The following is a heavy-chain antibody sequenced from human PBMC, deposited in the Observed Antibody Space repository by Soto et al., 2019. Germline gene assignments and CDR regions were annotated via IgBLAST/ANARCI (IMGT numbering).Heavy chain of an antibody. Sequence: EVQLLESGGGLVQPGGSLRLSCAASGFTFSSYAMSWVRQAPGKGLKWVSAISGSGGSTYYADSVKGRFTISRDNSKNTLYLQMNSLRAEDTAVYYCAKILLEWLLSPPDYWGQGTLVTVSS. CDR1: GFTFSSYA. CDR2: ISGSGGST. CDR3: AKILLEWLLSPPDY. V-gene: IGHV3-23*01. D-gene: IGHD3-3*01. J-gene: IGHJ4*02.